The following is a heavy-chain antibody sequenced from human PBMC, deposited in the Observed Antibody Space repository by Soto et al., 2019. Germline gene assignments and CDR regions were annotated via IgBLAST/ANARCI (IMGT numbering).Heavy chain of an antibody. Sequence: GGALRLSFAAPGFTFDDYSMHWGRPAPGNGLEWVSGISWNSGSIGYADSVKGRFTISRDNAKNSLYLQMNSLRAEDTALYYCAKDFSPLGLSGSYYYWGQGTLVTVSS. CDR2: ISWNSGSI. J-gene: IGHJ4*02. V-gene: IGHV3-9*01. D-gene: IGHD1-26*01. CDR3: AKDFSPLGLSGSYYY. CDR1: GFTFDDYS.